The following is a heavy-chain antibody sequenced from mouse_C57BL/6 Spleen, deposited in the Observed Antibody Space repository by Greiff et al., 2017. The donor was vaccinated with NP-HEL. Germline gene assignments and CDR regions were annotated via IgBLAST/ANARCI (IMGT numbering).Heavy chain of an antibody. V-gene: IGHV3-6*01. CDR3: ARGGYGSIGAMDY. CDR2: ISYDGSN. J-gene: IGHJ4*01. Sequence: EVKLMESGPGLVKPSQSLSLTCSVTGYSITSGYYWNWIRQFPGNKLEWMGYISYDGSNNYNPSLKNRISITRDTSKNQFFLKLNSVTTEDTATYYCARGGYGSIGAMDYWGQGTSVTVSS. CDR1: GYSITSGYY. D-gene: IGHD1-1*01.